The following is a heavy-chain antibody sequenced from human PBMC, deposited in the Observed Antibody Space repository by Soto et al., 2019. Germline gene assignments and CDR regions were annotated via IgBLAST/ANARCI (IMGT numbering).Heavy chain of an antibody. V-gene: IGHV1-3*01. CDR1: GYTFTGYA. CDR2: INAGNGNT. Sequence: ASVKVSCKASGYTFTGYAMHWVRQAPGKRLEWMGWINAGNGNTKYSQKFQGRVTITRDTSASTAYMELSSLRSEDTAVYYCARGYSYTQPVFDYWGLGTLVTV. J-gene: IGHJ4*02. D-gene: IGHD5-18*01. CDR3: ARGYSYTQPVFDY.